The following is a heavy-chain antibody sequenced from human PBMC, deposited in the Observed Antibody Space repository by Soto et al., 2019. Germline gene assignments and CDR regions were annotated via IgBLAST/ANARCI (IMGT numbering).Heavy chain of an antibody. D-gene: IGHD3-10*01. CDR1: GYTLTELS. CDR3: AMDNGFGESDV. J-gene: IGHJ6*02. V-gene: IGHV1-18*01. Sequence: ASVKVSCKVSGYTLTELSMHWVRQAPGQGLEWMGWISAYNGNTNYAQKLQGRVTMTTDTSTSTAYMELRSLRSDDTAVYYCAMDNGFGESDVWGQGTTVTVSS. CDR2: ISAYNGNT.